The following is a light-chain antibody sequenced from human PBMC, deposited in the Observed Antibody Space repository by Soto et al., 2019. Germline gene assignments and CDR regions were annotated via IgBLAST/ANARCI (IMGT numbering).Light chain of an antibody. J-gene: IGLJ3*02. V-gene: IGLV2-23*01. CDR3: CSYGDFRTSWV. Sequence: QSALTQPASVSGSPGQSITISCTGTSSDVGSDYLVSWYQQHPGTAPKLIIYEGTKRPSGVSDRFSGSRSGNTASLTISGLQTEAEGDYFCCSYGDFRTSWVFGGGTKLTVL. CDR1: SSDVGSDYL. CDR2: EGT.